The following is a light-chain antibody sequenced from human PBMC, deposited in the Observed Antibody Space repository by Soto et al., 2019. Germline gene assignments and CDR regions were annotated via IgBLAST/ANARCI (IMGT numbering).Light chain of an antibody. CDR1: QSVSSSY. Sequence: EIVLTQSPGTLSLSPGERATLSCRASQSVSSSYLAWYQQKPGQAPRLLIYGASSRATGNPDRFSGSGSGTDFTLTISRLEPEDFAVYYCQQYGSSPLTSGGGTKVDIK. CDR3: QQYGSSPLT. V-gene: IGKV3-20*01. J-gene: IGKJ4*01. CDR2: GAS.